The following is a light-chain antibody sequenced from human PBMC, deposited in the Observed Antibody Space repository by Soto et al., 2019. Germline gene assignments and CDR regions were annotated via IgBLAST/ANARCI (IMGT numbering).Light chain of an antibody. J-gene: IGKJ1*01. CDR1: QSVSGN. Sequence: EIVMTQSPVTLSVSPGERATLSCRASQSVSGNLAWYQQRPGQAPRLVISDASNRAAGISARFSGSGSGTDFTLTISSLQSEDFAVYYCQQYHYWWTFGQGTKVDIK. CDR2: DAS. CDR3: QQYHYWWT. V-gene: IGKV3D-15*01.